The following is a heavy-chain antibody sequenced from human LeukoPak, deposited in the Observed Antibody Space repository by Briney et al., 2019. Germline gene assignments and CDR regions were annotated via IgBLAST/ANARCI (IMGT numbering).Heavy chain of an antibody. CDR3: AKDLHTRAYCGGDCYSGFDY. Sequence: GGSLRLSCAASGFTFSSYGMHWVRQAPGKGLEWVAVISYDGSNKYYADSVKGRFTISRDNSKNTLYLQVNSLRAEDTAVYYCAKDLHTRAYCGGDCYSGFDYWGQGTLVTVSS. V-gene: IGHV3-30*18. D-gene: IGHD2-21*02. CDR2: ISYDGSNK. J-gene: IGHJ4*02. CDR1: GFTFSSYG.